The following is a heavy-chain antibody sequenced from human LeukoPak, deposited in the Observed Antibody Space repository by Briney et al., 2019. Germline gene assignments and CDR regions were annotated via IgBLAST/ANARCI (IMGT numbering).Heavy chain of an antibody. Sequence: ASVKVSCKASGGTFSSYAISWVRQAPGQGLEWMGGIIPIFGTANYAQKFQGRVTITADKSTSTVYMELSSLRSEDTAVYYCARYRFDYYGSGRAFDIWGQGTMVTVSS. CDR3: ARYRFDYYGSGRAFDI. CDR2: IIPIFGTA. V-gene: IGHV1-69*06. J-gene: IGHJ3*02. D-gene: IGHD3-10*01. CDR1: GGTFSSYA.